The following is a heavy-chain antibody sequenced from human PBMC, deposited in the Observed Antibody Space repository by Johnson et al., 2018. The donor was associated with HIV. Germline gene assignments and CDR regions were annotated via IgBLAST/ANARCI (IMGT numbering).Heavy chain of an antibody. J-gene: IGHJ3*02. CDR1: GFTFSSYG. CDR2: ISYDGSTK. D-gene: IGHD6-6*01. CDR3: ARVEAGRSSTAFDI. V-gene: IGHV3-30*19. Sequence: QVQLVESGGGVVQPGRSLRLSCAASGFTFSSYGMHWVRQAPGKGLEWVALISYDGSTKYYADSVKGRFTVSRGNSKNTLYLQMNSLRAEDTAVYYCARVEAGRSSTAFDIWCHGTMVTVSS.